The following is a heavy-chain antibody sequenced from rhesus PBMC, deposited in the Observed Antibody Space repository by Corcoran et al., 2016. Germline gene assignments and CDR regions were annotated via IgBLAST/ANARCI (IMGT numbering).Heavy chain of an antibody. Sequence: QVQLQESGPGVVKPSETLSLTCAVSGGSISGYYLWRWIRQPPGKGLEWIGYIYGGSGSTSYNPSLKGRVIISIDTSKNQFSLKLSSVTAADTAVYYCAIRGSTSLFDYWGQGVLVTVSS. J-gene: IGHJ4*01. D-gene: IGHD1-44*01. V-gene: IGHV4-143*01. CDR1: GGSISGYYL. CDR2: IYGGSGST. CDR3: AIRGSTSLFDY.